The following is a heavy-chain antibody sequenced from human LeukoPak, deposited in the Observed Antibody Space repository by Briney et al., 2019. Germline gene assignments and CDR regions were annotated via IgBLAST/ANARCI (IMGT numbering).Heavy chain of an antibody. CDR3: ARAAVGRYFDWLLFNIYYYYYMDV. Sequence: SETLSLTCIVSGDSTSTGDYYCSWIRQPDGKGLEWIGRIYTSGSTNYNPSLKSRVTMSVDTSKNQFSLKLSSVTAADTAVYYCARAAVGRYFDWLLFNIYYYYYMDVWGKGTTVTVSS. CDR1: GDSTSTGDYY. J-gene: IGHJ6*03. CDR2: IYTSGST. V-gene: IGHV4-61*02. D-gene: IGHD3-9*01.